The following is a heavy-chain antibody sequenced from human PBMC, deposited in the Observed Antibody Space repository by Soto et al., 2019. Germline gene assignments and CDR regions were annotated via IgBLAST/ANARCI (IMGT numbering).Heavy chain of an antibody. CDR3: ARDRGYNCYDY. D-gene: IGHD5-18*01. J-gene: IGHJ4*02. CDR1: GFTFSNSW. V-gene: IGHV3-7*05. Sequence: GGSLRLSCSASGFTFSNSWMAWVRQAPGKGLEWVANIDENGNEKNIVDSVKGRFTIFRDNAKNSLYLQMNSLRVEDTAMYYCARDRGYNCYDYWGQGTVVNVSS. CDR2: IDENGNEK.